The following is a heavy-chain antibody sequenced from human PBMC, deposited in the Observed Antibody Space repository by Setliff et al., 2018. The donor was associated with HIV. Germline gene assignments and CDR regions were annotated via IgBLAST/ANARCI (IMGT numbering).Heavy chain of an antibody. CDR3: ARPLTTSYYFWGDAFAI. CDR2: IYYSGST. CDR1: GGSISSSSYY. V-gene: IGHV4-39*01. J-gene: IGHJ3*02. Sequence: SETLSLTCTVSGGSISSSSYYWGWIRQPPGKGLEWIGSIYYSGSTYYNPSLNSRVTMSVDTSKNQFSLKLTSVTAADTAVYYCARPLTTSYYFWGDAFAIWGQGTMVTVSS. D-gene: IGHD3-10*02.